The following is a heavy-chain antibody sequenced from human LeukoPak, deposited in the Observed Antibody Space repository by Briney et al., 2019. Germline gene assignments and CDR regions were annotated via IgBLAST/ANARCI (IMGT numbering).Heavy chain of an antibody. V-gene: IGHV2-5*02. D-gene: IGHD3-10*01. J-gene: IGHJ4*02. CDR1: GFSLSTSGVG. CDR3: AHTEVRGVITRDFDY. Sequence: ESGPTLVNPTQTLTLTCTFSGFSLSTSGVGVGWIRQPPGKALEWLSLIYWDDDKRYSPSLKSRLAITKDTSKNQVVLTMTNMDPVDTATYYCAHTEVRGVITRDFDYWGQGTLVTVSS. CDR2: IYWDDDK.